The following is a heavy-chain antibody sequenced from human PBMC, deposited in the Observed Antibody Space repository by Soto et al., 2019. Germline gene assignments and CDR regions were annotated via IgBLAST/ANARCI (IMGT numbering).Heavy chain of an antibody. CDR3: ARDRYCSGGSCYYFDY. CDR1: GGTFSSYA. D-gene: IGHD2-15*01. V-gene: IGHV1-69*13. Sequence: SVKVSCKASGGTFSSYAISWVRQAPGQGLEWMGGIIPIFGTANYAQKFQGRVTITADESTSTAYMELSSLRSEDTAVYYCARDRYCSGGSCYYFDYWGQGTLVTVSS. CDR2: IIPIFGTA. J-gene: IGHJ4*02.